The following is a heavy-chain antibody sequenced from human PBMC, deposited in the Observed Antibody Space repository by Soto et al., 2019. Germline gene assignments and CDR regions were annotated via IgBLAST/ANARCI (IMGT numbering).Heavy chain of an antibody. V-gene: IGHV4-59*08. CDR3: ARPRFDGPTVAGTIWFDP. CDR1: GGSISSYY. Sequence: SETLSLTCTVSGGSISSYYWSWIRQPPGKELKKIGYIYYSRSTNYNPSLKSRVTISVDTSKNQFSLKLSSVTAADTAVYYCARPRFDGPTVAGTIWFDPWGQGTLVTVSS. J-gene: IGHJ5*02. CDR2: IYYSRST. D-gene: IGHD6-19*01.